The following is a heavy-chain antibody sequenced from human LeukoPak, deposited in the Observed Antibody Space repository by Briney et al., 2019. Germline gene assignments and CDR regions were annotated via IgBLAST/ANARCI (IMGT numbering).Heavy chain of an antibody. Sequence: AGGSLRLSCAASGFIFNNYGLVWVRQAPGKGLEWVSAISNDGGGTTYADFVKGRFSVSRDSSKSTLFLQMNSLRAEDTALYYCAKGSSGYFFDLWGQGTLVTVSS. J-gene: IGHJ4*02. CDR3: AKGSSGYFFDL. CDR2: ISNDGGGT. CDR1: GFIFNNYG. D-gene: IGHD3-22*01. V-gene: IGHV3-23*01.